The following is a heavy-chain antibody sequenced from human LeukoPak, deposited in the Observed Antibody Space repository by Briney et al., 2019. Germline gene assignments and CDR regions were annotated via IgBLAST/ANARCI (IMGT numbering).Heavy chain of an antibody. Sequence: PSETLSLTCAVYGGSFSGYYWSWIRQPPGKGLEWIGEINHSGSTNYNPSLKSRVTISVDTSKNQFSLKLSSVTAADTAVYYCAKDWIYSSGWANLFDYWGQGTLVTVSS. V-gene: IGHV4-34*01. CDR1: GGSFSGYY. D-gene: IGHD6-19*01. J-gene: IGHJ4*02. CDR2: INHSGST. CDR3: AKDWIYSSGWANLFDY.